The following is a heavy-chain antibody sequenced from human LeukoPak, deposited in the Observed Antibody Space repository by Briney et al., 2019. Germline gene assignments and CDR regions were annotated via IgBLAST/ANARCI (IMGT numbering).Heavy chain of an antibody. CDR3: AKDRLSKWGLDAFDI. J-gene: IGHJ3*02. CDR2: ISGSGGST. Sequence: VWSLRLSCAASGFTFTSYDMSWVRQAPEKGLEWVSAISGSGGSTYHADSVKGRFTISRDNSKNTVYLQMNSLRAEDTAIYYCAKDRLSKWGLDAFDIWGQGTMVTVSS. D-gene: IGHD7-27*01. CDR1: GFTFTSYD. V-gene: IGHV3-23*01.